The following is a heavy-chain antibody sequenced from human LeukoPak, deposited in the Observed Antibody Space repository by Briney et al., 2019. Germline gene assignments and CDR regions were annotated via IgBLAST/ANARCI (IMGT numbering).Heavy chain of an antibody. V-gene: IGHV3-21*01. J-gene: IGHJ4*02. CDR2: ISSSTSYI. CDR3: ARALDYGDYEGPLDY. CDR1: GFTFSSYG. Sequence: GRSLRLSCAASGFTFSSYGMHWVRQAPGKGLEWGSSISSSTSYIYYADSVKGRFTISRGNAKNSLYLQMNSLRAEDTAVYYCARALDYGDYEGPLDYWGQGTLVTVSS. D-gene: IGHD4-17*01.